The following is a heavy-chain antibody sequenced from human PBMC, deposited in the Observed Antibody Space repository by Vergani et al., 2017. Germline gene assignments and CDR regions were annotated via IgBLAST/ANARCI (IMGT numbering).Heavy chain of an antibody. J-gene: IGHJ4*02. D-gene: IGHD3-22*01. CDR1: GFTFSSYA. Sequence: QVQLVESGGGVVQPGRSLRLSCAASGFTFSSYAMHWVRQAPGKGLEWVAVISYDGSNKYYADSVKGRFTISRDNSKNTLYLQMNSLRAEDTAVYYCASGSYYDDSSGYPSWGQGTLVTVSS. CDR2: ISYDGSNK. CDR3: ASGSYYDDSSGYPS. V-gene: IGHV3-30-3*01.